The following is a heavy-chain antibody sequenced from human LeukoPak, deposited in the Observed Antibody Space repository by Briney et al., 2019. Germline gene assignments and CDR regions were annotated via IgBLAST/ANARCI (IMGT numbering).Heavy chain of an antibody. CDR2: IKQDGHEK. D-gene: IGHD6-13*01. CDR3: ATTKAAAGTALYMDV. V-gene: IGHV3-7*01. Sequence: GGSLRLSCAASGFTFSNYWMSWVRQAPGKGLEWVANIKQDGHEKNYVDSVKGRFTISRDNSKNTLYLQMNSLRAEDTAVYYCATTKAAAGTALYMDVWGKGTTVTISS. CDR1: GFTFSNYW. J-gene: IGHJ6*03.